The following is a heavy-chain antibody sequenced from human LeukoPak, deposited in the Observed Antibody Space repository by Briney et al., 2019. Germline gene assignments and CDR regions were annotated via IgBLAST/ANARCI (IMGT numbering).Heavy chain of an antibody. V-gene: IGHV4-4*02. CDR3: AGLVGRYSSGLYYYYFDY. D-gene: IGHD3-22*01. CDR2: MYLSGTT. Sequence: SETLSLTCTVSGDSINSLDLWSWVRQPPGKGLEWIGEMYLSGTTHSNPSVKSRVTISIDKSKDQFFLNLSSVTAADTAVYYCAGLVGRYSSGLYYYYFDYWGQGTLVTVSS. J-gene: IGHJ4*02. CDR1: GDSINSLDL.